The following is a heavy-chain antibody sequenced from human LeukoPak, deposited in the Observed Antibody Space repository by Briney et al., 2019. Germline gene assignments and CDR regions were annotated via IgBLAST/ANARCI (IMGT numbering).Heavy chain of an antibody. J-gene: IGHJ4*02. CDR3: AKAQSPVLGGGSYFDY. Sequence: PGGSLRLSCAASGFTFSSYAMGWVRRAPGKGLEWVSAISGSGIKPDYADSVKGRFTIYRDNSKNTLYLQMNTLRVEDTAVYYCAKAQSPVLGGGSYFDYWGQGTLVTVSS. CDR2: ISGSGIKP. CDR1: GFTFSSYA. D-gene: IGHD3-16*01. V-gene: IGHV3-23*01.